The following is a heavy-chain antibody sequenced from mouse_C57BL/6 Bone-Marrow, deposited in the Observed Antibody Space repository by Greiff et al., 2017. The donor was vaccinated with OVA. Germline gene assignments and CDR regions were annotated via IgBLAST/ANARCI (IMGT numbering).Heavy chain of an antibody. CDR2: LYPGSGST. Sequence: VQLQQPGAELVKPGASVKMSCKASGYTFPSYWITWVKQRPGQGLEWIGDLYPGSGSTNYNEKFKSKATLTVDTSSSTAYMQLSSLTSEDSAVYYCARGSNYGVDDWGQGTSVTVSS. V-gene: IGHV1-55*01. D-gene: IGHD2-5*01. CDR1: GYTFPSYW. J-gene: IGHJ4*01. CDR3: ARGSNYGVDD.